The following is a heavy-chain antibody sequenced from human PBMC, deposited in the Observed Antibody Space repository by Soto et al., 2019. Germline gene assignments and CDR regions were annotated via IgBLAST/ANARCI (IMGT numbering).Heavy chain of an antibody. CDR2: IYHSGST. V-gene: IGHV4-4*02. D-gene: IGHD5-18*01. J-gene: IGHJ4*02. CDR3: ARDRGYSYGYYDY. Sequence: PSETLSLTCAVSGGSISSSNWWSWVRQPPGKGLEWIGEIYHSGSTNYNPSLKSRVTISVDKSKNQFSLKLSSVTAADTAVYYWARDRGYSYGYYDYWGQGNLVAVYS. CDR1: GGSISSSNW.